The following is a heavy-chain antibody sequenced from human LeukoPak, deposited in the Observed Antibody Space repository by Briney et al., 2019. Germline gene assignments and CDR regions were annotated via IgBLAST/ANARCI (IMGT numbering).Heavy chain of an antibody. CDR3: ARDMDPTRHYYYGMDV. J-gene: IGHJ6*02. D-gene: IGHD2-15*01. V-gene: IGHV1-69*04. CDR1: GGTFSSYA. CDR2: IIPILGIA. Sequence: GSSVKVSCKASGGTFSSYAISWVRQAPGQGLEWMGRIIPILGIANYAQKFQGRVTITADKSTSTAYMELSSLRSEDTAVYYCARDMDPTRHYYYGMDVWRQGTTVTVSS.